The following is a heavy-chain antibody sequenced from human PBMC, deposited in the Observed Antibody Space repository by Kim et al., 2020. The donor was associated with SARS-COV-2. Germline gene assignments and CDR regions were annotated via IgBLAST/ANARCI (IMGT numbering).Heavy chain of an antibody. Sequence: SETLSLTCTVSGGSISSSSYYWDWIRQPPGKGLEWIGSIYYSGSTYYNPSLKSRVTISVDTSKNQFSLKLSSVTAADTAVYYCARFIRYCSSTSCYNFDYWGQGTLVTVSS. V-gene: IGHV4-39*01. CDR1: GGSISSSSYY. CDR3: ARFIRYCSSTSCYNFDY. CDR2: IYYSGST. D-gene: IGHD2-2*02. J-gene: IGHJ4*02.